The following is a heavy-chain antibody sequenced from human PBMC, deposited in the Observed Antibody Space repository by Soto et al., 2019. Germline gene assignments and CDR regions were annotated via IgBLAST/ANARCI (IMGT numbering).Heavy chain of an antibody. CDR2: INPSGGST. V-gene: IGHV1-46*03. D-gene: IGHD3-10*01. CDR1: GYTFTSYY. J-gene: IGHJ6*02. Sequence: ASVKVSCKASGYTFTSYYMHWVRQAPGQGLEWMGIINPSGGSTSYAQKFQGRVTMTRDTSTSTVYMELSSLRSEDTAVYYCARVAYGSGSYLSYYYYGMDVWGQGTTVTVS. CDR3: ARVAYGSGSYLSYYYYGMDV.